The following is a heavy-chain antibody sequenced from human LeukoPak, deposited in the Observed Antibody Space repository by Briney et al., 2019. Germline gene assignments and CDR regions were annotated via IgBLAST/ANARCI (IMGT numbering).Heavy chain of an antibody. CDR3: TRVTSWRTGFDY. D-gene: IGHD1-1*01. Sequence: PGRSLRLSCAASGFSFEAYGMYWVRQAPGKGLEWVSGITWNSDDMAYADSVKGRFTISRDNAKNCLYLQMNSLTVEDTALYDCTRVTSWRTGFDYWGQGTLVTVSS. CDR1: GFSFEAYG. J-gene: IGHJ4*02. CDR2: ITWNSDDM. V-gene: IGHV3-9*01.